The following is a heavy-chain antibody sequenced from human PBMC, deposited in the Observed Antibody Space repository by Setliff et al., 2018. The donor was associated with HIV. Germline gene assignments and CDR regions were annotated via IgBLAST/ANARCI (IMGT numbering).Heavy chain of an antibody. V-gene: IGHV4-61*02. CDR1: GGSISSGSNY. D-gene: IGHD1-26*01. Sequence: SETLSLTCTVPGGSISSGSNYWSWIRQPAGKGLEWIGRIYTSGSTNYNPSLKSRFTISVDTSNNQFSLKLSSVTAADTAVYSCARDSGGSPLLDAFYIWGQGTMVTVSS. CDR2: IYTSGST. J-gene: IGHJ3*02. CDR3: ARDSGGSPLLDAFYI.